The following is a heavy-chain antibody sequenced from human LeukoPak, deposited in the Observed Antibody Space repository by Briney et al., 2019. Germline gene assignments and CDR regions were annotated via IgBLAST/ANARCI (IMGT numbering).Heavy chain of an antibody. V-gene: IGHV1-2*02. Sequence: ASVKVSCKASGYTFSGTGQYLYWLRQAPGQGLGCMGWIYPNNGATAYAQQFRGRVAMTRDTSINTAYMELSRLRPDDTAVYYCARDGPAQMVDFDYWGQGALVTVSS. CDR2: IYPNNGAT. CDR1: GYTFSGTGQY. D-gene: IGHD3-10*01. CDR3: ARDGPAQMVDFDY. J-gene: IGHJ4*02.